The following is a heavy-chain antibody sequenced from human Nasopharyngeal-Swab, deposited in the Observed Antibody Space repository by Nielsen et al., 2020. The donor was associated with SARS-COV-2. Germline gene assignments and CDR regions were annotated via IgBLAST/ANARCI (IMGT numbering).Heavy chain of an antibody. D-gene: IGHD3-16*01. CDR2: IYYSGST. CDR3: ARRVARAPRHEGDYYYGMDV. V-gene: IGHV4-39*01. J-gene: IGHJ6*02. Sequence: VRQMPGKGLAWIGSIYYSGSTYYNPSLKSRVTISVDTSKNQFSLKLSSVTAADTAVYYCARRVARAPRHEGDYYYGMDVWGQGTTVTVSS.